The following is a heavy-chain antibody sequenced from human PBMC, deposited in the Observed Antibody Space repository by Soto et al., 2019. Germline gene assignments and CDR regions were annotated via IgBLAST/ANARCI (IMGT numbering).Heavy chain of an antibody. J-gene: IGHJ4*02. CDR3: ARAPGGDIVAAFDY. D-gene: IGHD5-12*01. CDR2: VSSSGSTI. CDR1: GFTFSSYE. Sequence: GGSLRLSCAASGFTFSSYEMNWVRQAPGKGLEWVSYVSSSGSTIYYADSVKGRFTISRDNAKNSLYLQMNSLRAEDTAVYYCARAPGGDIVAAFDYWGQGTLVTVSS. V-gene: IGHV3-48*03.